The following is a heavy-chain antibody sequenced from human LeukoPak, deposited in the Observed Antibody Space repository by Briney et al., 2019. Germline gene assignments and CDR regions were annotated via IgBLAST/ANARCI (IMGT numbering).Heavy chain of an antibody. V-gene: IGHV1-46*01. Sequence: ASVKVSCKASGYTFTSYDINWVRQAPGQGLEWMGMIDPSGGSTGYAQKFQGRVTMTRDTSTSTVYMELNSLRSEDTALYYCARDLGLRGVTNWFDTWGQGTLVTVSS. CDR3: ARDLGLRGVTNWFDT. CDR2: IDPSGGST. CDR1: GYTFTSYD. J-gene: IGHJ5*02. D-gene: IGHD3-10*01.